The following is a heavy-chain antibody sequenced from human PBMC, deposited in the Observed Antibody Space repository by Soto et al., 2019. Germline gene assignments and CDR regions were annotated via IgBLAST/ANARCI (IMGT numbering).Heavy chain of an antibody. CDR3: ARSQYDFRSGPGRV. D-gene: IGHD3-3*01. CDR1: GYTFTSYD. CDR2: MNPNSGNT. V-gene: IGHV1-8*01. Sequence: ASVKVSCKASGYTFTSYDINWVRQATGQGLEWMGWMNPNSGNTGYAQKFQGRVTMTRNTSISTAYMELSSLRSEDTAVYYCARSQYDFRSGPGRVWGQGTLVTVSS. J-gene: IGHJ4*02.